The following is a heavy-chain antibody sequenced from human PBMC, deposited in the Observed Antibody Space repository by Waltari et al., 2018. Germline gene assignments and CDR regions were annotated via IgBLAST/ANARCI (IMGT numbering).Heavy chain of an antibody. CDR2: INPNSGGT. Sequence: QVQLVQSGAAVKKPGASVNVSCKASGYTFTGYYMHWVRQAPGQGLEWMGWINPNSGGTNYAKKFQGRVTMTRDTSISTAYMELSRLRSDDTAVYYCARIQEWELRDAFDIWGQGTMVTVSS. CDR3: ARIQEWELRDAFDI. J-gene: IGHJ3*02. V-gene: IGHV1-2*02. D-gene: IGHD1-26*01. CDR1: GYTFTGYY.